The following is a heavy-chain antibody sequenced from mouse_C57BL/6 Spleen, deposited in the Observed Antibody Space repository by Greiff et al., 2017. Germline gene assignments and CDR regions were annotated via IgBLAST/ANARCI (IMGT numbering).Heavy chain of an antibody. CDR3: ARERGIITTVVAKDWFAY. V-gene: IGHV1-81*01. CDR1: GYTFTSYG. D-gene: IGHD1-1*01. Sequence: QVQLQQSGAELARPGASVKLSCKASGYTFTSYGISWVKQRTGQGLEWIGEIYPRSGNTYYNEKFKGKATLTADKSSSTAYMELRSLTSEDSAVYFCARERGIITTVVAKDWFAYWGQGTLVTVSA. CDR2: IYPRSGNT. J-gene: IGHJ3*01.